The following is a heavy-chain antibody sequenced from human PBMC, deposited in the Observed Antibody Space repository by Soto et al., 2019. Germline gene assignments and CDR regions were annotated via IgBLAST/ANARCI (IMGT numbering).Heavy chain of an antibody. D-gene: IGHD3-16*01. V-gene: IGHV3-66*01. CDR3: ARGRGSTGYLGREHYFDY. CDR1: GFSVTNNY. J-gene: IGHJ4*02. Sequence: EVQVVESGGGLVQPGGSLRLSCAASGFSVTNNYMNWVRQAPGKGLEWVSIIDIGGNTYYADSVKDRFTISRDNSRNTXXLYMDSLRAEDTAVDYCARGRGSTGYLGREHYFDYWGQGTLVTVSP. CDR2: IDIGGNT.